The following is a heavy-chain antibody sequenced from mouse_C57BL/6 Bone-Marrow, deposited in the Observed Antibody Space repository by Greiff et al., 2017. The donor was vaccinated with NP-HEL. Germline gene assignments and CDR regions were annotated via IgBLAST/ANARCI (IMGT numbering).Heavy chain of an antibody. CDR2: ISTFYGCA. D-gene: IGHD1-1*01. Sequence: QVQLQQSGPELVRPGVSVKLSCKGSGYTFTAYAMHWVKQSHAKSLEWIGVISTFYGCASYIQKFKDKATMTVDTSSSTAYMELARLTSEDSAVDYCARITAVFDVWGTGTTVTVSS. V-gene: IGHV1-67*01. CDR1: GYTFTAYA. J-gene: IGHJ1*03. CDR3: ARITAVFDV.